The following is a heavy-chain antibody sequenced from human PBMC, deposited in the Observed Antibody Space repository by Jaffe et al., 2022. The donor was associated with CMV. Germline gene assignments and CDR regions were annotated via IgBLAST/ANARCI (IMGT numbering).Heavy chain of an antibody. J-gene: IGHJ6*02. D-gene: IGHD3-9*01. V-gene: IGHV3-33*01. CDR2: IWYDGSNK. Sequence: QVQLVESGGGVVQPGRSLRLSCAASGFTFSSYGMHWVRQAPGKGLEWVAVIWYDGSNKYYADSVKGRFTISRDNSKNTLYLQMNSLRAEDTAVYYCASAHFDWLLGGSYYYGMDVWGQGTTVTVSS. CDR3: ASAHFDWLLGGSYYYGMDV. CDR1: GFTFSSYG.